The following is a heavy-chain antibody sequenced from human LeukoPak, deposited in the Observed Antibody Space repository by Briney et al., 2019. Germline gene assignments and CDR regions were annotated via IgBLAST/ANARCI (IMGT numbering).Heavy chain of an antibody. CDR3: ARDDSSGSPYRPFDY. V-gene: IGHV3-21*01. D-gene: IGHD3-10*01. Sequence: SGRSLRLSCAASGFTFSSYSMNWVRQAPGKGLEWVSSISSSSSYIYYADSVKGRFTISRDNAKNSLYLQMDSLRAEDTAVYYCARDDSSGSPYRPFDYWGQGTLVTVSS. J-gene: IGHJ4*02. CDR1: GFTFSSYS. CDR2: ISSSSSYI.